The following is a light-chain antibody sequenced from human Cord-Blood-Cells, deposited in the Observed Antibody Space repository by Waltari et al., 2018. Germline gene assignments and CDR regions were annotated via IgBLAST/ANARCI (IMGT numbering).Light chain of an antibody. CDR3: CSYAGSSSLYV. CDR2: EGS. CDR1: SSDVGSYNL. V-gene: IGLV2-23*01. J-gene: IGLJ1*01. Sequence: QSALTQPASVSGSPGQSITISCTGTSSDVGSYNLFSWYQQHPGKAPKLMIYEGSKRPSGVPNRVSGSKSGNTASLTISGLQAEDEADYYCCSYAGSSSLYVFGTGTKVTVL.